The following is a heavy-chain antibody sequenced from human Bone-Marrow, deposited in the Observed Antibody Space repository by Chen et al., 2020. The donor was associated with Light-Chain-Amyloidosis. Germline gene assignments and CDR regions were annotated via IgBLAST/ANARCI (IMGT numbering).Heavy chain of an antibody. CDR1: GYTFTSYD. V-gene: IGHV1-8*01. CDR3: ARGSYGSGSYYHYYYYGMDV. D-gene: IGHD3-10*01. J-gene: IGHJ6*02. CDR2: MNPNSGNT. Sequence: QVQLVQSGAEVKKPGASVKVSCKASGYTFTSYDINWVRQATGQGLEWLGWMNPNSGNTGYAQKFQGRVTMTRNTSISTAYMELSSLRSEDTAVYYCARGSYGSGSYYHYYYYGMDVWGQGTTVTVSS.